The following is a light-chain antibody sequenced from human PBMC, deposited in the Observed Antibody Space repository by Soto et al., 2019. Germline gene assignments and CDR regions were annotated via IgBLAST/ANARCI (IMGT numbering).Light chain of an antibody. J-gene: IGLJ3*02. CDR3: AAWDDSLSGQWV. CDR1: RSNIGNNY. CDR2: SNH. V-gene: IGLV1-47*02. Sequence: QPVLTQPPSASGTPGQTVTISCSGSRSNIGNNYVYWYQQLPGMAPRLLIFSNHQRPSGIPGRFSASKSGTSGSLAIRGLRSEDEASYYCAAWDDSLSGQWVFGGGTKVTVL.